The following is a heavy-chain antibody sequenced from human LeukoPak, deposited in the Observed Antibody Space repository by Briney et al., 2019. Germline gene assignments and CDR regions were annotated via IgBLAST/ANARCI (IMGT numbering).Heavy chain of an antibody. J-gene: IGHJ6*02. D-gene: IGHD3-9*01. V-gene: IGHV3-74*01. Sequence: GSLRLSCVASGFTFSSYWMHWVRQDPRKGLVWVSRINGDGRNINYADSVRGRFTISRDNAKNTLYLQMNTLRVEDTAVYYCTRDLMDYDASTGLHHYYMDVWGQGTTVTVSS. CDR1: GFTFSSYW. CDR3: TRDLMDYDASTGLHHYYMDV. CDR2: INGDGRNI.